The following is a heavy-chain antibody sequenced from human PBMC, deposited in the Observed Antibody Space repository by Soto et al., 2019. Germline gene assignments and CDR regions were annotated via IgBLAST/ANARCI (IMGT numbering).Heavy chain of an antibody. CDR3: ARNYDARYFCNYAMDV. CDR1: GYTFRSYA. V-gene: IGHV1-3*01. D-gene: IGHD5-12*01. CDR2: ISAGNGNT. Sequence: GASVKVSCKASGYTFRSYAIHWVRQAPGQSLEWMGWISAGNGNTKYSEKFQGRVTLTRDTAARIAYMELNSLRSEDTAVYFCARNYDARYFCNYAMDVWGQGTTVTVS. J-gene: IGHJ6*02.